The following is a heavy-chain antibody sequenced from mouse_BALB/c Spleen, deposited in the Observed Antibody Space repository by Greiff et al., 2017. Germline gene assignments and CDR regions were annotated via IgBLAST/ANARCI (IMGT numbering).Heavy chain of an antibody. CDR1: GISITTGNYR. J-gene: IGHJ4*01. CDR3: AREGVRRGYYYAMDY. D-gene: IGHD2-14*01. Sequence: VQLQQSGPGLVKPSQTVSLTCTVTGISITTGNYRWSWIRQFPGNKLEWIGYIYYSGTITYNPSLTSRTTITRDTSKNQFFLEMNSLTAEDTATYYCAREGVRRGYYYAMDYWGQGTSVTVSS. CDR2: IYYSGTI. V-gene: IGHV3-5*02.